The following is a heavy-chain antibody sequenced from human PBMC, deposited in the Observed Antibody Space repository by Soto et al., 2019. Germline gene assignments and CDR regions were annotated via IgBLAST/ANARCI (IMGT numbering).Heavy chain of an antibody. CDR3: ARGRGREYYDYIWGSYRYLDY. D-gene: IGHD3-16*02. Sequence: ASVKVSCKASGYTFTSYDINWVRQATGQGLEWMGWMNPNSGNTGYAQKFQGRVTMTRNTSISTAYMELSSLRSEDTAVYYCARGRGREYYDYIWGSYRYLDYWGQGTLVTVSS. CDR1: GYTFTSYD. CDR2: MNPNSGNT. J-gene: IGHJ4*02. V-gene: IGHV1-8*01.